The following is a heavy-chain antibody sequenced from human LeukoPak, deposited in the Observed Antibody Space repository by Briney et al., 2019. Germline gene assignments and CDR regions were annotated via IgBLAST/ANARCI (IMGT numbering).Heavy chain of an antibody. CDR1: GGSISSGGYY. CDR3: ARGLLAPITMVRGPIFY. V-gene: IGHV4-31*03. D-gene: IGHD3-10*01. Sequence: SQTLSLTCTVSGGSISSGGYYWSWIRQHPGKGLEWIGYIYYSGSTYYNPSLKSRVTISVDTSKNQFSLKLSSVTAADTAVYYCARGLLAPITMVRGPIFYWGQGTLVTASS. J-gene: IGHJ4*02. CDR2: IYYSGST.